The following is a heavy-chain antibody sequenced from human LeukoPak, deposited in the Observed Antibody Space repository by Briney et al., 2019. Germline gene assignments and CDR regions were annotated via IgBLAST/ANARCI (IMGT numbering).Heavy chain of an antibody. D-gene: IGHD3-10*01. CDR3: ARGLRAPIVRGGTDY. CDR2: ISAYNGNT. Sequence: GASVKVSCKASGYTFTSYGISWVRQAPGQGLEWMGWISAYNGNTNYAQKLQGRVTMTTDTSTSTAYMELRSLRSDDTAVYYCARGLRAPIVRGGTDYWGQGTLVTVSS. CDR1: GYTFTSYG. J-gene: IGHJ4*02. V-gene: IGHV1-18*01.